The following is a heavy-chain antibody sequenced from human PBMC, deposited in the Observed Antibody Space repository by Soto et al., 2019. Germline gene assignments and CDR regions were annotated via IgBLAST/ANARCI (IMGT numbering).Heavy chain of an antibody. V-gene: IGHV2-5*02. Sequence: QITLKESGRTLVKPTQTLTLTCTFSGFSLSTFGMGVGWIRQPPGKALEWLALIYWDDNERYSPSLKSRLTITKDTSKKQVVLTMTKMDPVDTATYYCAGSNSGYNLPSWGQGILVTVSS. CDR1: GFSLSTFGMG. D-gene: IGHD5-12*01. CDR2: IYWDDNE. CDR3: AGSNSGYNLPS. J-gene: IGHJ5*02.